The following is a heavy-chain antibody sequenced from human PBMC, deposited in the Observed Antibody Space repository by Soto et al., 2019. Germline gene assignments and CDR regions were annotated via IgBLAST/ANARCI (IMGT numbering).Heavy chain of an antibody. CDR3: ARDRRNGFDY. CDR2: ISPHTGGT. Sequence: ASVKVSCKASGYTFNRYYMHWVRQAPGPGLEWMGWISPHTGGTTYAQKFQGRVTMTRDTSVSTAFMELSSLRSEDTAVYYCARDRRNGFDYWGQGTLVTVSS. D-gene: IGHD2-8*01. J-gene: IGHJ4*02. CDR1: GYTFNRYY. V-gene: IGHV1-2*02.